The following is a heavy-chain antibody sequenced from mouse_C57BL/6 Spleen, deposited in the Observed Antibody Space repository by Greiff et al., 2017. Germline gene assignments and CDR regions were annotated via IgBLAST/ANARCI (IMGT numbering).Heavy chain of an antibody. CDR3: ARGDYYGSSGEYYFDY. CDR1: GFTFSDDG. V-gene: IGHV5-17*01. D-gene: IGHD1-1*01. CDR2: ISSGSSTI. Sequence: EVQGVESGGGLVKPGGSLKLSCAASGFTFSDDGMHWVRQAPEKGLEWVAYISSGSSTIYYADTVKGRFTIARDTAKNTLFLQMTSLRSEDTAMYYCARGDYYGSSGEYYFDYWGQGTTLTVSS. J-gene: IGHJ2*01.